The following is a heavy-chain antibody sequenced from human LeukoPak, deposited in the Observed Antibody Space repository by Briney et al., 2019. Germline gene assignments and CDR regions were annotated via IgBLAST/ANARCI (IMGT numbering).Heavy chain of an antibody. D-gene: IGHD4-11*01. CDR3: ARSSNYGGLRFDP. V-gene: IGHV5-51*01. CDR1: GYSFTSYW. CDR2: IYPGDSDT. Sequence: GESLKISCKGSGYSFTSYWIGWVRQMPGKGLEWMGIIYPGDSDTRYSPSFQGQVTISADKSISTAYLQWSSLKASDTAMYYYARSSNYGGLRFDPWGQGTLVTVSS. J-gene: IGHJ5*02.